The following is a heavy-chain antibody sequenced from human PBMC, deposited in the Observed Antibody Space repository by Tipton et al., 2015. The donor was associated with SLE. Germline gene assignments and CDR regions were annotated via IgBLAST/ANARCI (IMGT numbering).Heavy chain of an antibody. CDR1: GDSFSNSIYF. CDR2: VYHRGTA. V-gene: IGHV4-39*07. CDR3: ARGPGDWFDP. Sequence: TLSLTCTVSGDSFSNSIYFWAWIRQPPGKGLEWIGTVYHRGTAYYNPSLQSRVTISVDTSKNQFSLKLSSVTAADTAAYYCARGPGDWFDPWGQGTLVTVSS. D-gene: IGHD3-10*01. J-gene: IGHJ5*02.